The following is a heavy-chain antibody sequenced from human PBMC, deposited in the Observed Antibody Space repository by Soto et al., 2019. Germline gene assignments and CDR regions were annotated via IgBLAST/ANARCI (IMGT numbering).Heavy chain of an antibody. CDR2: INAGNGNT. D-gene: IGHD3-9*01. V-gene: IGHV1-3*01. J-gene: IGHJ6*03. CDR1: GYTFTSYA. Sequence: QVQLVQSGAEVKKPGASVKVSCKASGYTFTSYAMHWVRQAPGQRLEWMGWINAGNGNTKYSQKFQGRVTITRDTSASTAYMELSSLRSEATAVYYCASGGAILTGPPPGGYYCCMDVWGKGTTVNVSS. CDR3: ASGGAILTGPPPGGYYCCMDV.